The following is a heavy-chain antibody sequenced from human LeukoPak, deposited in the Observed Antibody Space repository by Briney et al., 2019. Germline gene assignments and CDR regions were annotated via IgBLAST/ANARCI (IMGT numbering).Heavy chain of an antibody. CDR1: VGSFSSSW. CDR2: INHSGST. V-gene: IGHV4-34*01. D-gene: IGHD6-13*01. CDR3: ARQIRGVAAAGLYYYYYMDV. Sequence: TRSLAGAGHVGSFSSSWWWSIRQTPGKGLEWIGEINHSGSTNYNPSLKSRVTISVDTSKNQFSLKLSSVTAADTAVYDCARQIRGVAAAGLYYYYYMDVWGKGTTVTVSS. J-gene: IGHJ6*03.